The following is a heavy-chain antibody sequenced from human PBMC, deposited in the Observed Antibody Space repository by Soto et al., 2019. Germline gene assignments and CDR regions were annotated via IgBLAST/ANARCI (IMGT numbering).Heavy chain of an antibody. V-gene: IGHV3-33*01. D-gene: IGHD3-10*01. CDR2: IWYDGSNK. J-gene: IGHJ6*02. Sequence: PGGSLRLSCAASGFTFSSYGMHWVRQAPGKGLEWVAVIWYDGSNKYYADSVKGRFTISRDNSKNTLYLQMNSLRAEDTAVYYCARDRFGELLPYYYYGMDVWGQGTPVTVSS. CDR1: GFTFSSYG. CDR3: ARDRFGELLPYYYYGMDV.